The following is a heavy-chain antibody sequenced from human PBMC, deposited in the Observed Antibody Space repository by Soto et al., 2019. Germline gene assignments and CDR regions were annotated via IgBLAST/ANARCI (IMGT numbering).Heavy chain of an antibody. J-gene: IGHJ4*02. V-gene: IGHV4-31*03. D-gene: IGHD6-19*01. CDR2: IYYSGST. Sequence: PSETLSLTCTVSGGSISSGGYYWSWIRQHPGKGLEWIGYIYYSGSTYYNPSLKSRVTISVDTSKNQFSLKLSSVTAADTAVYYCARVTYSSGCFDYWGQGNLVTVSS. CDR1: GGSISSGGYY. CDR3: ARVTYSSGCFDY.